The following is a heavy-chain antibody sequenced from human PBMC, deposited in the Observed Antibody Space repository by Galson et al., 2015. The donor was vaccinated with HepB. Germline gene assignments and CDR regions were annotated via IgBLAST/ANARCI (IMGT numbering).Heavy chain of an antibody. V-gene: IGHV3-48*01. CDR1: GFTFSDYS. CDR3: ARGGTIFGVVIMGIGSPYLDY. CDR2: ISGTSSTI. J-gene: IGHJ4*02. Sequence: SLRLSCAASGFTFSDYSMNWVRQAPGKGLEWISYISGTSSTIYYADSVKGRFTISRDNADDLLYLQMNSLGAEDTAVYYCARGGTIFGVVIMGIGSPYLDYWGQGTLVTVSS. D-gene: IGHD3-3*01.